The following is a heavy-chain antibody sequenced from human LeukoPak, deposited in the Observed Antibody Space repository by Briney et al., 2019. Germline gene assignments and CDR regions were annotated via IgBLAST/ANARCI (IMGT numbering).Heavy chain of an antibody. D-gene: IGHD3-10*01. V-gene: IGHV4-59*01. J-gene: IGHJ4*02. CDR1: GGSISSYY. CDR2: IYYSGST. CDR3: ARDNFYGSGSFDY. Sequence: SETLSLTCTVSGGSISSYYWSWIRQPPGKGLEWSGYIYYSGSTNYNPSLKSRVTISVDTSKNQFSLKLSSVTAADTAVYYCARDNFYGSGSFDYWGQGTLVTVSS.